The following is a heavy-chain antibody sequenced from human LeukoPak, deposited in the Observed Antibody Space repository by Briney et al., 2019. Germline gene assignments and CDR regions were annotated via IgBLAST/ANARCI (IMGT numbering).Heavy chain of an antibody. Sequence: GGSLRLSCAASGFTFSNYGMSWVRQAPGKGLEWVSAISGSGGSTYHADSVKGRFTISRDNSKNTLYLQMNSLRAEDTAVYYCAKGFNQYCSSTSCYFDYWGQGTLVTVSS. CDR3: AKGFNQYCSSTSCYFDY. D-gene: IGHD2-2*01. V-gene: IGHV3-23*01. CDR2: ISGSGGST. J-gene: IGHJ4*02. CDR1: GFTFSNYG.